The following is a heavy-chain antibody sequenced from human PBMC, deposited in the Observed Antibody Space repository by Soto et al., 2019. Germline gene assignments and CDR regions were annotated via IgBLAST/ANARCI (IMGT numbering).Heavy chain of an antibody. CDR1: GYSISSGYY. V-gene: IGHV4-38-2*01. Sequence: SETLSLTCAVSGYSISSGYYWGWIRQPPGKGLEWIGSTYHSGSTYYNPSLKSRVTISVDTSKNQFSLKLSSVTAADTAVYYCARSRYSSSWYGHYYYGMDVWGQGTTVTVSS. CDR2: TYHSGST. CDR3: ARSRYSSSWYGHYYYGMDV. D-gene: IGHD6-13*01. J-gene: IGHJ6*02.